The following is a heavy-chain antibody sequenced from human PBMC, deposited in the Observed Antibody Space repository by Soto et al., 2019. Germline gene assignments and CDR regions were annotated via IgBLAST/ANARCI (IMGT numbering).Heavy chain of an antibody. D-gene: IGHD3-10*01. CDR3: ARQVRDFSGSGSYYFDY. J-gene: IGHJ4*02. Sequence: SETLSLTCSVSGGSISSTNYYWGWIRQPPGKGLEWIGSIYYSGSTYYNPSLKSRVIISVDTSKNQFSLKMSSETAADTAVYYCARQVRDFSGSGSYYFDYWGQGTLVTVS. V-gene: IGHV4-39*01. CDR1: GGSISSTNYY. CDR2: IYYSGST.